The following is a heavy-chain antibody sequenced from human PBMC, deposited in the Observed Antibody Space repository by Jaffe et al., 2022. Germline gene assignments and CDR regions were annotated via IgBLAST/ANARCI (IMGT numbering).Heavy chain of an antibody. CDR2: INAGNGNT. V-gene: IGHV1-3*01. CDR1: GYTFTSYA. CDR3: ARGYIVVVPAAIGAFDI. D-gene: IGHD2-2*02. Sequence: QVQLVQSGAEVKKPGASVKVSCKASGYTFTSYAMHWVRQAPGQRLEWMGWINAGNGNTKYSQKFQGRVTITRDTSASTAYMELSSLRSEDTAVYYCARGYIVVVPAAIGAFDIWGQGTMVTVSS. J-gene: IGHJ3*02.